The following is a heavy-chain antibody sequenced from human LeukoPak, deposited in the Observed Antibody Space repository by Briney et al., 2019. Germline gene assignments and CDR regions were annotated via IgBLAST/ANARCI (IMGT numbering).Heavy chain of an antibody. V-gene: IGHV4-28*01. Sequence: PSDTLSLTCAVSGYPMNSSNWWGWIRQPPGKGLEWIGYIYYSGSTYYSPSLKGRVTMSIDTSKNQFSLKLSSVTAVDTAVYYCASVSARPDYSFDSWGQGTLVTVSS. D-gene: IGHD6-6*01. CDR3: ASVSARPDYSFDS. CDR2: IYYSGST. CDR1: GYPMNSSNW. J-gene: IGHJ4*02.